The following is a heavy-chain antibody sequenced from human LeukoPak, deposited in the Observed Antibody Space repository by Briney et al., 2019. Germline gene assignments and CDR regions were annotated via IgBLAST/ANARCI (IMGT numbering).Heavy chain of an antibody. CDR1: GGSISSYY. Sequence: SETLSLTCTVSGGSISSYYWSWIRQPPGKGLEWIGYIYYSGSTNYNPSLKSRVTISVDTSKNQLSLKLTSVTAADTAVYYCARDHDYGDYWYDPWGQGTLVTVSS. CDR3: ARDHDYGDYWYDP. D-gene: IGHD4-17*01. CDR2: IYYSGST. V-gene: IGHV4-59*08. J-gene: IGHJ5*02.